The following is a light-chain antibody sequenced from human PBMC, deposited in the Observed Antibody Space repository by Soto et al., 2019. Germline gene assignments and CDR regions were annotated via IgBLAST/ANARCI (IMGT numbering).Light chain of an antibody. J-gene: IGKJ2*01. V-gene: IGKV3-15*01. CDR3: QQDDTWTPYT. Sequence: IVLTPSPAPPSVSPGERTTRSCRSSQRVSSNLAWYQQRPGQAPRLLIDDASTRATGIPPRFSGGGSGTESTVTISILHSEDFAIYYCQQDDTWTPYTFGQGTKVDIK. CDR2: DAS. CDR1: QRVSSN.